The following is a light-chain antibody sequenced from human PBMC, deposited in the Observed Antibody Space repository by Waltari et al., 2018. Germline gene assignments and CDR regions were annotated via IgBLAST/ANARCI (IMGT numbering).Light chain of an antibody. CDR1: RVIANS. J-gene: IGKJ2*01. V-gene: IGKV1-NL1*01. CDR2: AAS. CDR3: QHYYNVPPYS. Sequence: DTQMTQSPSSLSASVGDRVTITCRASRVIANSLAWYQKEPGKAPKLLIYAASYLESGVPPRFSGSGSGTVYTLTISSLQPEDFATYYCQHYYNVPPYSFGQGTKLEIK.